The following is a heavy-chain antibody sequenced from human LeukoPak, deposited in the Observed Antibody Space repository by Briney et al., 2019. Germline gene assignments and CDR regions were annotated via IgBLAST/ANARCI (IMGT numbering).Heavy chain of an antibody. CDR1: GFTVSSNY. CDR2: ITGGGYST. J-gene: IGHJ4*02. D-gene: IGHD7-27*01. V-gene: IGHV3-66*02. CDR3: ARDPWSHWGGIVDY. Sequence: PGGSLRLSCAASGFTVSSNYMSWVRQAPGKGLEWVSVITGGGYSTYYAGSVKGRFTISRDNSKNTLYLQMNSLRAEDTAVYYCARDPWSHWGGIVDYWGQGTLVTVSS.